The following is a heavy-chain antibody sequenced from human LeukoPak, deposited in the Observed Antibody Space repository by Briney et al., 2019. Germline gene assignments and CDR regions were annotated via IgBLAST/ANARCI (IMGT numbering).Heavy chain of an antibody. J-gene: IGHJ4*02. D-gene: IGHD1-26*01. CDR3: ARHGKSGSYFLLLDY. Sequence: SETLSLTCTVSGGSISSGYHCWGWIRQPPGKGLERIGSIYESGRTHYNPSLRSRITISVDTSKNQFSLELSSVTAADTAVYYCARHGKSGSYFLLLDYWGQGTLVTVSS. CDR2: IYESGRT. V-gene: IGHV4-39*01. CDR1: GGSISSGYHC.